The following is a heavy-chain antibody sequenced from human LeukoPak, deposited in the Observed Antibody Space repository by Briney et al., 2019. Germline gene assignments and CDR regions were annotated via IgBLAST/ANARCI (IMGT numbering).Heavy chain of an antibody. D-gene: IGHD2-2*01. J-gene: IGHJ4*02. V-gene: IGHV4-39*07. CDR1: GGSISSSSYY. Sequence: SETLSLTCTVSGGSISSSSYYWGWIRQPPGKGLEWIGSIYYSGSTYYNPSLKSRVTISVDTSKNQFSLKLSSVTAADTAVYYCARRGQVGIDYWGQGTLVTVSS. CDR2: IYYSGST. CDR3: ARRGQVGIDY.